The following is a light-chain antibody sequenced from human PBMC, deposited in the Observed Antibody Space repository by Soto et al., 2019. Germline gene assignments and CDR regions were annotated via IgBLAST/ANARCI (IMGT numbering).Light chain of an antibody. CDR1: QSISSS. J-gene: IGKJ1*01. V-gene: IGKV3-11*01. CDR3: QQRSEWPRT. CDR2: DAS. Sequence: EIVLTQSPATLSLSPGERATLSCRASQSISSSLAWYQQKPGQAPRLLIYDASTRATGLPARFSGSGSGTDFTLTIGSLEPEDFAVYYCQQRSEWPRTFGQGTKVDIK.